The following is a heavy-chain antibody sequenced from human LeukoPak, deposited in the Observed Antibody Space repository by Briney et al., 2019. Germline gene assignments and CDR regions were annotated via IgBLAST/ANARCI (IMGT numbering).Heavy chain of an antibody. CDR1: GFTFSSYW. J-gene: IGHJ2*01. CDR2: IKQDGSEK. CDR3: ARDRITMVQGVILSWYFDL. V-gene: IGHV3-7*01. Sequence: PGGSLRLSCAASGFTFSSYWMSWVRQAPGKGLEWVANIKQDGSEKYNVDSVKGRFTISRDNSKNSLYLQMNSLRAEDTAVYYCARDRITMVQGVILSWYFDLWGRGTLVTVSS. D-gene: IGHD3-10*01.